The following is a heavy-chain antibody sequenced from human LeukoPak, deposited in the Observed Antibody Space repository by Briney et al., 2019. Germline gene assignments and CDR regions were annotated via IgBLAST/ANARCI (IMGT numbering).Heavy chain of an antibody. V-gene: IGHV3-21*01. CDR3: ARGGFAAAGIDY. Sequence: GRSLRLSCAASGFTFSNYGMHWVRQAPGQGLEWVSSISSSSTYIYYADSVKGRFTISRDNAKNSLYLQMNSLRAEDTAVYYCARGGFAAAGIDYWGQGTLVTVSS. J-gene: IGHJ4*02. CDR2: ISSSSTYI. D-gene: IGHD6-13*01. CDR1: GFTFSNYG.